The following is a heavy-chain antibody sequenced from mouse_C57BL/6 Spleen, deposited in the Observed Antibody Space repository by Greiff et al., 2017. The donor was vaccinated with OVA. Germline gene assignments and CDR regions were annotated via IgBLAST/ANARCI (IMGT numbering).Heavy chain of an antibody. Sequence: EVKLQQSGPELVKPGASVKISCKASGYTFTDYYMNWVKQSHGKSLEWIGDINPNNGGTSYNQKFKGKATLTVDKSSSTAYMELRSLTSEDSAVYYCARGAGLRRYFDVWGTGTTVTVSS. CDR1: GYTFTDYY. CDR3: ARGAGLRRYFDV. D-gene: IGHD3-1*01. V-gene: IGHV1-26*01. J-gene: IGHJ1*03. CDR2: INPNNGGT.